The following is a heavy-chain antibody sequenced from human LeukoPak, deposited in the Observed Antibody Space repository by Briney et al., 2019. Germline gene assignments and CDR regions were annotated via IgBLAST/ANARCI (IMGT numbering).Heavy chain of an antibody. CDR3: AKDSPTVVPAAMLPDAFDI. Sequence: GGSLRLSCAASGFTFSSYAMSWVRQAPGKGLEWVSAISGSGGSTYYADSVKGRFTISRVNSKNTLYLQMNSLRAEDTAVYYCAKDSPTVVPAAMLPDAFDIWGQGTMVTVSS. D-gene: IGHD2-2*01. J-gene: IGHJ3*02. CDR1: GFTFSSYA. CDR2: ISGSGGST. V-gene: IGHV3-23*01.